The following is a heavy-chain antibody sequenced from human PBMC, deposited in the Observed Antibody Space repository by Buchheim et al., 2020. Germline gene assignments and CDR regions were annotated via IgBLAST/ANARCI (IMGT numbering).Heavy chain of an antibody. CDR2: ISGRGGNT. CDR3: AKDLSGDYGMDV. D-gene: IGHD2/OR15-2a*01. Sequence: EVQLLESGGGLVQPGGSLRLSCPASGFTFSSYAMSWVRQAPGTGLEWVSLISGRGGNTYYADSVRGRSTIPSANSKNTLFLQMNSLGAQDTAVYYCAKDLSGDYGMDVWGQGT. V-gene: IGHV3-23*01. J-gene: IGHJ6*01. CDR1: GFTFSSYA.